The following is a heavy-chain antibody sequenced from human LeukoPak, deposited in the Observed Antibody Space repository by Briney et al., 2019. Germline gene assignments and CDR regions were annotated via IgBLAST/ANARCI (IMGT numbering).Heavy chain of an antibody. Sequence: PPETLSLTCAVSGVSFNDYYSSSVRPTPGKSLEWIGETTQCAYTNASTSLKSRVTLSIDASRKQFSLNLGSVTVADTGIYYCTRMTTGHDYWGQGTLVTVSS. CDR1: GVSFNDYY. V-gene: IGHV4-34*01. CDR2: TTQCAYT. D-gene: IGHD4-17*01. CDR3: TRMTTGHDY. J-gene: IGHJ4*02.